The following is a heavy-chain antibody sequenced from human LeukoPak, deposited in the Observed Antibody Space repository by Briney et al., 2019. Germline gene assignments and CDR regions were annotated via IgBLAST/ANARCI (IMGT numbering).Heavy chain of an antibody. CDR1: GFSFSAYR. CDR3: ARDTDNTHSFTYYYMDV. CDR2: IRWSSYI. D-gene: IGHD1-1*01. Sequence: GGSLRLSCAASGFSFSAYRMHWVRQAPGKGLEWVSSIRWSSYIYYTDSVKGRFTISRDNAKNSLYLQMNSLRVEDTAVYYCARDTDNTHSFTYYYMDVWGKGTTVTVSS. J-gene: IGHJ6*03. V-gene: IGHV3-21*04.